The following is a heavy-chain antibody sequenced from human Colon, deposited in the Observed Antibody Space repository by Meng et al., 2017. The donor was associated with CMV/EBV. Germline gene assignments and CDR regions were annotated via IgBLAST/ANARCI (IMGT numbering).Heavy chain of an antibody. Sequence: ASVKVSCKASGYIFNHYGLNWVRQAPGQGLEWLGWISGFNGKTYFAQNFQDRLTLTTDTSASTAYMELRGLKSDDTAIYYCERGYDYNNYVPIDSWGQGTLVTVSS. CDR1: GYIFNHYG. V-gene: IGHV1-18*01. J-gene: IGHJ4*02. CDR3: ERGYDYNNYVPIDS. CDR2: ISGFNGKT. D-gene: IGHD4-11*01.